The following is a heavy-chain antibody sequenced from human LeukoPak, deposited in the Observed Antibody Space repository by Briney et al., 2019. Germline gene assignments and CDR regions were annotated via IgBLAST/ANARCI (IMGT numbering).Heavy chain of an antibody. CDR2: ISGSGGST. CDR3: ASQAGWLLVGLDYYYMDV. D-gene: IGHD2-8*02. J-gene: IGHJ6*03. V-gene: IGHV3-23*01. Sequence: GGSLRLSCAASGFTFSSYAMSWVRQAPGKGLEWVSAISGSGGSTYYADSVKGRFTISRDNSKNTLYLQMNSLRAEDTAVYYCASQAGWLLVGLDYYYMDVWGKGTTATVSS. CDR1: GFTFSSYA.